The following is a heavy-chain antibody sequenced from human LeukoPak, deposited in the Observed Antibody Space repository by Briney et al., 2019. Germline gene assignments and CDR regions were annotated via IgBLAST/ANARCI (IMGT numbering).Heavy chain of an antibody. V-gene: IGHV3-21*01. CDR2: ISTSSYYI. CDR3: VKGRIYCRYPSLDY. J-gene: IGHJ4*02. CDR1: GFTFSSYT. Sequence: GGSLRPSYAASGFTFSSYTMNWVRQAPGKGLEWVSSISTSSYYIYYADSAKGRFSVSRDNSKNTVYLQLSSLRPDDTAVYYCVKGRIYCRYPSLDYWGQGTLVTVSS. D-gene: IGHD2-15*01.